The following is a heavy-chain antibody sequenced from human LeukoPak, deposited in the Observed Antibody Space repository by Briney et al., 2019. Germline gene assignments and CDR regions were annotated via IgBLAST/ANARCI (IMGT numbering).Heavy chain of an antibody. J-gene: IGHJ4*02. Sequence: RPGVSPTLSCFGSGFTFGIIGMNWVPQAQGKGREWVLFISTSSTYIKYADSLKGRFNVSRDNVKNSLYRQMGSVRAEDTAVYYCARWAFDYWGQGTLVTVSS. CDR2: ISTSSTYI. CDR3: ARWAFDY. V-gene: IGHV3-21*01. CDR1: GFTFGIIG.